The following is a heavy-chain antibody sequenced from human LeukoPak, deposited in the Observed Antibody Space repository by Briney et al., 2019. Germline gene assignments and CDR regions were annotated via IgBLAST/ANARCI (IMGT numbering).Heavy chain of an antibody. D-gene: IGHD2-2*01. Sequence: GASVKVSCKASGYTFTSYYMHWVRQAPGQGLEWMGIINPSGGSTSYAQKFQGRVTMTRGTSTSTVYMELSSLRSEDTAVYYCARDEDCSSTSCYAFDYWGQGTLVTVSS. CDR1: GYTFTSYY. V-gene: IGHV1-46*01. J-gene: IGHJ4*02. CDR3: ARDEDCSSTSCYAFDY. CDR2: INPSGGST.